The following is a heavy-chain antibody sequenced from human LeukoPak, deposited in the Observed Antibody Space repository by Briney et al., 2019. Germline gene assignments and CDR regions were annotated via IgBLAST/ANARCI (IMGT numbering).Heavy chain of an antibody. J-gene: IGHJ4*02. CDR2: INHSGST. V-gene: IGHV4-34*01. Sequence: PSETLSLTCAVYGGSFRGYYWSWIRQPPGKGLEWIGEINHSGSTNYNPSLKSRVTISVDTSKNQFSLKLSSVTAADTAVYYCARGAIVVVPAAIWGFDYWGQGTLVTVSS. D-gene: IGHD2-2*02. CDR1: GGSFRGYY. CDR3: ARGAIVVVPAAIWGFDY.